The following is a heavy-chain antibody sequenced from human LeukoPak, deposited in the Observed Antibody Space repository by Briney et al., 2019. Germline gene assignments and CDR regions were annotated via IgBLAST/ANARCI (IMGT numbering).Heavy chain of an antibody. J-gene: IGHJ1*01. D-gene: IGHD3-3*01. CDR1: GFTFSSYA. Sequence: GGSLRLSCAASGFTFSSYAMSWVRQAPGKGLEWASAISGSGGSTYYADSVKGRFTISRDNSKNTLYLQMNSLRAEDTAVYYCAKDHTYYDFWSGYYTHWGQGTLVTVSS. CDR2: ISGSGGST. CDR3: AKDHTYYDFWSGYYTH. V-gene: IGHV3-23*01.